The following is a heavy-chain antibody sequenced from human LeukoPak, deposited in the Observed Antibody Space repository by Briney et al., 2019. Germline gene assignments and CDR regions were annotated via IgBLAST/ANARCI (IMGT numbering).Heavy chain of an antibody. D-gene: IGHD1-20*01. J-gene: IGHJ6*04. CDR2: MYYSGTT. CDR3: ARWMGIESMTGRFNYYGMDV. CDR1: GASIRSYY. Sequence: SETLSLTCTVSGASIRSYYWTWIRQTPGTGLEWIGYMYYSGTTKNNPSLKSRVTMSVDTSKNQFSLRLSSVTAADTAVYYCARWMGIESMTGRFNYYGMDVWGKGTTVTVSS. V-gene: IGHV4-59*01.